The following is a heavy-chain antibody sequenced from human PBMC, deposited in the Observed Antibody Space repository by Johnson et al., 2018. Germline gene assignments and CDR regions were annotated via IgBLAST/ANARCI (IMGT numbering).Heavy chain of an antibody. V-gene: IGHV4-59*12. CDR3: VRELSGNYYGYFDH. CDR1: GDSISPYY. CDR2: IHYSGIT. Sequence: QVQLQESGPGLVKPSETLSLTCTVSGDSISPYYWSWIRQSPGKGLEWIGYIHYSGITNSNPALKSRVTISVDTSNNQFSLKLRSVIAAVTAVYSCVRELSGNYYGYFDHWGQGTLVTVSS. J-gene: IGHJ4*02. D-gene: IGHD1-26*01.